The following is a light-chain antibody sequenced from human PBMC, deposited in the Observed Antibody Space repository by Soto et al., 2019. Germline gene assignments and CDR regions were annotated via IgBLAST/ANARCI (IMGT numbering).Light chain of an antibody. CDR2: DAS. Sequence: EVVLTQSPAILSLSPGERATLSCRASQSVSVNFAWYQQKPGQAPRLLIYDASNRATGIPARFSGSGSGTDFTLTISSLEPEDFALYYCQQRSSWPRTFGQGTKVDIK. CDR3: QQRSSWPRT. CDR1: QSVSVN. J-gene: IGKJ1*01. V-gene: IGKV3-11*01.